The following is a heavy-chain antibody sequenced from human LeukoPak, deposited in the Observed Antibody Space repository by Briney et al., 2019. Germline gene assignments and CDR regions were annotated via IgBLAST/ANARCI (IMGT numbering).Heavy chain of an antibody. V-gene: IGHV3-21*04. CDR3: AKHLRQQDRNDAFDI. Sequence: PGGSLRLSCVASGFSLSSYNMNWVRQAPGKGLEWVSFMSTDGSYIHYADSVKGRFIISRDNAKNSLYLQMNSLRVEDTAVYYCAKHLRQQDRNDAFDIWGQGTMVTVSS. J-gene: IGHJ3*02. CDR1: GFSLSSYN. CDR2: MSTDGSYI. D-gene: IGHD6-13*01.